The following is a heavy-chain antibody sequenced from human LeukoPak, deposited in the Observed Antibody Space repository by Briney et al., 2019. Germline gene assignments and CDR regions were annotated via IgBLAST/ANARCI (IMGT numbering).Heavy chain of an antibody. CDR2: INPKSGGA. J-gene: IGHJ4*02. CDR1: GYTFIGYF. Sequence: ASVKVSCKASGYTFIGYFVHWVRQAPGQGLEWMGWINPKSGGANYAQNFQGRVSMTRDTSISTAYLEVSGLRSDDTAVYYCAIALLRDILSTDYWGQGHRVTVSS. CDR3: AIALLRDILSTDY. D-gene: IGHD3-9*01. V-gene: IGHV1-2*02.